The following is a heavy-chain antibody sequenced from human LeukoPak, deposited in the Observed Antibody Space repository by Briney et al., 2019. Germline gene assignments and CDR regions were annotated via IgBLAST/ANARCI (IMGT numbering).Heavy chain of an antibody. Sequence: PGRSMRLSCAAPGITFSNYNMNWVRHAPGKGLEWISAITTSSSYTFYTDSGKGRLTISRDNAQNSLYLQMNRLGVEDTGIFYCARDPYNGAFSEGYYYYYMDVWGRGTTVTVSS. D-gene: IGHD1-1*01. CDR1: GITFSNYN. J-gene: IGHJ6*03. CDR2: ITTSSSYT. CDR3: ARDPYNGAFSEGYYYYYMDV. V-gene: IGHV3-21*01.